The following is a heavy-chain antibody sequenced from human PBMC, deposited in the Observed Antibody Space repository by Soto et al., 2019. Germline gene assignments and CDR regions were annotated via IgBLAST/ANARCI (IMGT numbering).Heavy chain of an antibody. Sequence: SETLSPTCAVYGAPFNNYYWTWIRQTPGKGLEWIGEINHTGSSKYNPSLKSRVTISLDTSKNQFSLSLRSVTAADTAVYFCARGREIFGAITPFEYWGQGTQVTVSS. V-gene: IGHV4-34*01. D-gene: IGHD3-3*01. CDR1: GAPFNNYY. CDR3: ARGREIFGAITPFEY. J-gene: IGHJ4*02. CDR2: INHTGSS.